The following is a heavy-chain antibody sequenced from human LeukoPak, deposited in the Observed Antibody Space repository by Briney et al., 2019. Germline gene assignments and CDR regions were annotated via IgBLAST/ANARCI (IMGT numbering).Heavy chain of an antibody. CDR2: IWYDGSNK. CDR3: ARVLPPSYDSSGYPYYFDY. V-gene: IGHV3-33*01. CDR1: GFTFSSYG. J-gene: IGHJ4*02. D-gene: IGHD3-22*01. Sequence: PGGSLRLSCAASGFTFSSYGMHWVRQAPGKGLEWVAVIWYDGSNKYYADSVKGRFTISRDNSKNTLYLQMNSLRAEDTAVYYCARVLPPSYDSSGYPYYFDYWGQGTLVTVSS.